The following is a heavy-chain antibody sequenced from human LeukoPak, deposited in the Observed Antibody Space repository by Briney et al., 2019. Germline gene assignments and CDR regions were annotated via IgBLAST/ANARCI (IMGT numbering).Heavy chain of an antibody. CDR2: ISSSSGYI. D-gene: IGHD2-15*01. V-gene: IGHV3-21*01. J-gene: IGHJ6*02. CDR1: GFTFSSYS. Sequence: GGSLRLSCAASGFTFSSYSMNWVRQAPGKGLEWVSSISSSSGYIYYADSVKGRFTISRDNAKNSLYLQMNSLRAEDTAVYYCAREGYCSGGSCYSGGHYYGMDVWGQGTTVTVSS. CDR3: AREGYCSGGSCYSGGHYYGMDV.